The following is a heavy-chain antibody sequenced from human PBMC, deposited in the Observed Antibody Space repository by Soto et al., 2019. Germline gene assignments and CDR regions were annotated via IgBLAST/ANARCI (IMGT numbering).Heavy chain of an antibody. V-gene: IGHV4-39*02. CDR2: VYYSGST. CDR1: GGSISSSSYY. Sequence: SETLSLTCTVSGGSISSSSYYWGWIRQPPGKGLEWIGSVYYSGSTYYNPSLKSRVTISVDTSKNQFSLKLSSVTAADTAVYYCARDQHDYSNYGGYYYGMDVWGQGTTVTVYS. CDR3: ARDQHDYSNYGGYYYGMDV. D-gene: IGHD4-4*01. J-gene: IGHJ6*02.